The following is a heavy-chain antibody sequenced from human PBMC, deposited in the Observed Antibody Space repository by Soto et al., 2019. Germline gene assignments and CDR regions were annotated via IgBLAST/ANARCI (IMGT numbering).Heavy chain of an antibody. CDR2: ISTNGDTA. CDR1: GFTFSNYG. Sequence: EVQLLESVGGLLQPGGSLRLSCAASGFTFSNYGMNWVRQAPGKGLEWVSGISTNGDTANYADSVKGRFTISRDNSKNALYMQMNGLRPEDTAVYYCAKDLSRWPHYAFDSWGQGTLVTVSS. J-gene: IGHJ5*01. D-gene: IGHD4-17*01. CDR3: AKDLSRWPHYAFDS. V-gene: IGHV3-23*01.